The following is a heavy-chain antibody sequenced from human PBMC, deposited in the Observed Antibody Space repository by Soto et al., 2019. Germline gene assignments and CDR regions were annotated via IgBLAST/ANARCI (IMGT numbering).Heavy chain of an antibody. CDR2: IYHSGST. CDR3: ARRPTGTTRVRAFDI. D-gene: IGHD1-1*01. CDR1: GGSFSGYY. V-gene: IGHV4-34*01. J-gene: IGHJ3*02. Sequence: QVQLQQWGAGLWKPSETLSLTCAVYGGSFSGYYWSWIRQPPGKGLEWIGEIYHSGSTNQNPSLKSRVTISLDTSKNQFSLKLSSVTAADTAVYYCARRPTGTTRVRAFDIWGQGAMVTVSS.